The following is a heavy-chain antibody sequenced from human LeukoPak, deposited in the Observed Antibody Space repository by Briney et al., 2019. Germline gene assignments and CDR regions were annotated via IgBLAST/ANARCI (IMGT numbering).Heavy chain of an antibody. CDR2: INQDASHK. J-gene: IGHJ4*02. CDR1: GFIFPTYW. Sequence: QSGGSLRLSCAASGFIFPTYWMSWVRQAPGKGLEWVANINQDASHKNHVESVKGRFTISRDNANNLLFLQVNDLRAEDTAIYYCARDPPTDSNWYPDYWGQGTLATVSS. V-gene: IGHV3-7*01. D-gene: IGHD6-13*01. CDR3: ARDPPTDSNWYPDY.